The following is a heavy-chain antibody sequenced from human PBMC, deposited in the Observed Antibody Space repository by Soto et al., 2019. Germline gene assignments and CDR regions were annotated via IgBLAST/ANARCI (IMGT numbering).Heavy chain of an antibody. CDR3: ARGLSAATVVTCYFDY. CDR1: GGSISSSDYS. D-gene: IGHD4-17*01. CDR2: IYSSGNT. V-gene: IGHV4-31*03. J-gene: IGHJ4*02. Sequence: QVHLQESGPGLVKPSQTLSLTCTVSGGSISSSDYSWSWIRQPPGKGLEWIGYIYSSGNTYYNPSLTMRLTISVEMYKNEFSRELNSVAAADTALYYCARGLSAATVVTCYFDYWGQGTLVTVSS.